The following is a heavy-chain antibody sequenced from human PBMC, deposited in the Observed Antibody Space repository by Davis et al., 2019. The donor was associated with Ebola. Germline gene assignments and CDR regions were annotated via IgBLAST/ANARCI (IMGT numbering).Heavy chain of an antibody. CDR3: ARDLVAAAGRPYYFDY. V-gene: IGHV3-53*01. J-gene: IGHJ4*02. CDR1: GFTVSSNY. CDR2: IYSGGRT. Sequence: GESLKISCAASGFTVSSNYMSWVRQAPGKGLEWVSVIYSGGRTYYADSVKGRFTISRDNSKNTLYLQMNSLRAEDTAVYYCARDLVAAAGRPYYFDYWGQGTLVTVS. D-gene: IGHD6-13*01.